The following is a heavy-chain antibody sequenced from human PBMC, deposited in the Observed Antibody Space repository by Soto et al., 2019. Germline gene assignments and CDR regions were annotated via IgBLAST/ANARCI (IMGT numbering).Heavy chain of an antibody. CDR2: ISSSSSTI. J-gene: IGHJ4*02. D-gene: IGHD3-22*01. CDR3: ASRLNYFDSSGHGNY. V-gene: IGHV3-48*02. Sequence: EVQLVEFGGGLVQPGGSLRLSCAASEFTFSSHSMNWVRQAPGKGLEWVSYISSSSSTIYYADSVTGRFTISRDNAQNSLYLQMNSLRDEDTAVYYCASRLNYFDSSGHGNYWGQGTLVTVSS. CDR1: EFTFSSHS.